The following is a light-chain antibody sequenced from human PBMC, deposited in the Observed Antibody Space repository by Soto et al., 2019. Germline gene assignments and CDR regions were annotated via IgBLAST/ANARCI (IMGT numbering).Light chain of an antibody. J-gene: IGKJ5*01. CDR3: QQYNDWVT. CDR2: GAS. V-gene: IGKV3D-15*01. CDR1: QSVSSN. Sequence: EIVMTQSPAILSVSPGERATLSCRASQSVSSNLAWYQQKPGQAPRLLMYGASTRATGIPARFSGSGSGTEFTLTISSLHSEDFALYYCQQYNDWVTFGQGTRLEN.